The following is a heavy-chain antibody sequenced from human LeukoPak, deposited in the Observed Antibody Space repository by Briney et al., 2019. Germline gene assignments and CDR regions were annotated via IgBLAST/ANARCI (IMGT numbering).Heavy chain of an antibody. CDR2: ISGGGVST. D-gene: IGHD2-8*01. CDR1: GFTFSSFP. CDR3: AKWARYCTNGVCYYFDY. Sequence: PGGSLRLSCAASGFTFSSFPMGWVRQAPGKGLEWVSVISGGGVSTYYADSVKGRFTISRDNSKNTLYLQMNSLRAEDTAVYYCAKWARYCTNGVCYYFDYWGQGTLVTVSS. V-gene: IGHV3-23*01. J-gene: IGHJ4*02.